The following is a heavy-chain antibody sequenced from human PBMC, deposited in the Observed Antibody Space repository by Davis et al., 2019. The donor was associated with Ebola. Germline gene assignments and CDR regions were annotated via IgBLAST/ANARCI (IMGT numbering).Heavy chain of an antibody. D-gene: IGHD1-26*01. CDR1: GFTFDDYA. J-gene: IGHJ4*02. CDR2: ISWNSGSI. V-gene: IGHV3-9*01. Sequence: PGGSLRLSCAASGFTFDDYAMHWVRQAPGKGLEWVSGISWNSGSIGYADSVKGRFTISRDNAKNSLYLQMNSLTAEDTALYYCAKARGGSYLTSPFDYWGQGTLVTVSP. CDR3: AKARGGSYLTSPFDY.